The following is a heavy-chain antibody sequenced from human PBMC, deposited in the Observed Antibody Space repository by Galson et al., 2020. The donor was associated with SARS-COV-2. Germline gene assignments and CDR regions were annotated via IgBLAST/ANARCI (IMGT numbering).Heavy chain of an antibody. D-gene: IGHD6-6*01. CDR3: ARETIDYSSSFWDY. Sequence: GGSLRLSCSASGFTFSNYAMHWVRQAPGKGLEWVAIISYDGSNKYADSVKGRFTISRDNSKNTLYLQMNSLTTEDTAVYYCARETIDYSSSFWDYWGQGTLVTVSS. V-gene: IGHV3-30*04. CDR1: GFTFSNYA. CDR2: ISYDGSNK. J-gene: IGHJ4*02.